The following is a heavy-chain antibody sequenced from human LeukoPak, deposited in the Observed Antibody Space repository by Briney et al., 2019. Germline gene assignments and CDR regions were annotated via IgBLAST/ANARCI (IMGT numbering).Heavy chain of an antibody. V-gene: IGHV3-30*04. J-gene: IGHJ4*02. CDR3: ARGGPSPYCSSTSCYYDY. Sequence: GSLRLSCAASGFTFSSYAMHWVRQAPGKGLEWVAVISYDGSNKYYADSVKGRFTISRDNSKNTLYLQMNSLRAEDTAVYYCARGGPSPYCSSTSCYYDYWGQGTLVTVSS. CDR1: GFTFSSYA. CDR2: ISYDGSNK. D-gene: IGHD2-2*01.